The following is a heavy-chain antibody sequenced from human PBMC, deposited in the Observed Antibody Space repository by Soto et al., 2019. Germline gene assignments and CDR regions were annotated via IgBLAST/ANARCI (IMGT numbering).Heavy chain of an antibody. CDR1: GGSISIDGDS. D-gene: IGHD2-15*01. V-gene: IGHV4-30-2*01. CDR2: IYHNGSP. CDR3: ARGGGLMGWFDP. J-gene: IGHJ5*02. Sequence: PSETLSLTCAVSGGSISIDGDSWTWIRQPPGKGLEWIGYIYHNGSPYYSPSLKSRVTISVDKFKNQFSLKLTSVTAADTAVYFCARGGGLMGWFDPWGPGTPVTVSS.